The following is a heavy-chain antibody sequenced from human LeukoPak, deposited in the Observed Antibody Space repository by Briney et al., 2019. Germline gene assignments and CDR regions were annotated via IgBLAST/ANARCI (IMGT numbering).Heavy chain of an antibody. CDR2: INSDGSST. Sequence: GGSLRLSCAASGFTFSSYWMHWVRQAPGKGLVWVSRINSDGSSTYYADSVKGRFTISRDNSKNTLYLQMNSLRAEDTAVYYCAKDPRIYYLVGYWGQGTLVTVSS. J-gene: IGHJ4*02. CDR3: AKDPRIYYLVGY. CDR1: GFTFSSYW. D-gene: IGHD3-22*01. V-gene: IGHV3-74*01.